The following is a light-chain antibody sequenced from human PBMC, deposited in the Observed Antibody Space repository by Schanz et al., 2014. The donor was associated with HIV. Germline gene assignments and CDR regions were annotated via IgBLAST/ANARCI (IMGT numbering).Light chain of an antibody. CDR2: NTY. CDR3: QSYDSSLSAWV. CDR1: SSSIKTNT. Sequence: QSVLTQPPSASGPPGQRVTISCSGSSSSIKTNTVNWFQQLPGTAPQLLIYNTYHRPSGVPDRFSGSESGTSASLAISGLQSEDEADYYCQSYDSSLSAWVFGGGTKLTVL. J-gene: IGLJ3*02. V-gene: IGLV1-44*01.